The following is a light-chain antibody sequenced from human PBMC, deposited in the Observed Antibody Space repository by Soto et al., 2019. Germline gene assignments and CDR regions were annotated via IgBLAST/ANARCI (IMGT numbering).Light chain of an antibody. V-gene: IGKV2-28*01. CDR3: MQALQTPT. CDR2: LGS. Sequence: EIVMTQSPLTLPVTPGEPASISCRSSQSLLYNNTYNYLDWYVQKPGQSPQLLIYLGSNRASGVPDRFSGSGSGTDFTLKISRVEPEDVGVYYCMQALQTPTFGQGTKVDIK. J-gene: IGKJ1*01. CDR1: QSLLYNNTYNY.